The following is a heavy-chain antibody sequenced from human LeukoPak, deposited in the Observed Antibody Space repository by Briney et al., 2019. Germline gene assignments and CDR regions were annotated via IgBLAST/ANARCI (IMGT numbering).Heavy chain of an antibody. CDR2: INPSGGST. CDR1: GYTFSSYY. Sequence: GASVKVSCKASGYTFSSYYMHWVRQAPGQGLEWMGIINPSGGSTSYAQKFQGRVTMTRDTSTSTVYMELSSLRSEDTAVYYCASSGYRYGDIDYWGQGTLVTVSS. D-gene: IGHD5-18*01. CDR3: ASSGYRYGDIDY. V-gene: IGHV1-46*01. J-gene: IGHJ4*02.